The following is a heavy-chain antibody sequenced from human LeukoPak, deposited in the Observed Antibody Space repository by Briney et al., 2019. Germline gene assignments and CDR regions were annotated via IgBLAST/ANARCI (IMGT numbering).Heavy chain of an antibody. J-gene: IGHJ5*02. D-gene: IGHD1-14*01. V-gene: IGHV4-34*01. Sequence: SETLSLTCAVYGGSFSGYCWSWIRQPPGKELEWIGEINHSGSTNYNPSLKSRVTISVDTSKNQFSLKLSSVTAADTAVYYCARGSPLGRNWFDPWGQGTLVTVSS. CDR2: INHSGST. CDR1: GGSFSGYC. CDR3: ARGSPLGRNWFDP.